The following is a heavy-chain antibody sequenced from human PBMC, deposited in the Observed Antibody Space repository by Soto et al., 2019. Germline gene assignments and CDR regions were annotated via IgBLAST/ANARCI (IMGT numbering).Heavy chain of an antibody. D-gene: IGHD2-21*01. CDR3: AGRCDGTNRLGHLDY. CDR2: IIPIFGTA. J-gene: IGHJ4*02. Sequence: SVKVSCKASGGTFNNYVINCVRQAPVQGLEWMAGIIPIFGTANYAQKFQGRVTITADKSTSTAYLELNRLRSEDTAVYYCAGRCDGTNRLGHLDYWGQGTLVTVSS. CDR1: GGTFNNYV. V-gene: IGHV1-69*06.